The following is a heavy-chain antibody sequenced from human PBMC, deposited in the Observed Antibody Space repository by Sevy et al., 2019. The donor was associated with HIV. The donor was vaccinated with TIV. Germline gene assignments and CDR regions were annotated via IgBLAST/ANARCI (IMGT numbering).Heavy chain of an antibody. V-gene: IGHV4-30-2*01. D-gene: IGHD3-22*01. CDR2: IYHSGST. CDR3: ATYDYYDSSGYDGGFDY. Sequence: SETLSLTCAVSGGSISSGGYSWSWIRQPPGKGLEWTAYIYHSGSTYYNPSLKSRVTMSVDRSKNQFSLKLSSVTAADTAVYYCATYDYYDSSGYDGGFDYWGQGTLVTVSS. J-gene: IGHJ4*02. CDR1: GGSISSGGYS.